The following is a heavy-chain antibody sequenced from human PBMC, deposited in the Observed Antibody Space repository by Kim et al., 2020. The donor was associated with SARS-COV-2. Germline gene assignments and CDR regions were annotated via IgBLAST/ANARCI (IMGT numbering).Heavy chain of an antibody. Sequence: ASVKVSCRVSGYTLSELSIHWVRQAPGKGLEWMGGFDPEDDETIYAQKFQGRVTMTEDTSTDTAYMELSSLRSEDTAVYFCTTPPGGYSYGQFDFWGQGTLVTVSS. CDR3: TTPPGGYSYGQFDF. CDR1: GYTLSELS. J-gene: IGHJ4*02. V-gene: IGHV1-24*01. D-gene: IGHD5-18*01. CDR2: FDPEDDET.